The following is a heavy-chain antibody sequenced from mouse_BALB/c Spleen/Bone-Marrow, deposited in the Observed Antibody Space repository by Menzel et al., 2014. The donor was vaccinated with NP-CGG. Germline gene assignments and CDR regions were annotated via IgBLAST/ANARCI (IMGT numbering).Heavy chain of an antibody. Sequence: VQLQQSGPDLVKPGASLKISCKASGYSFTGYYMYWLKQSHGKSLEWIGRVNPINGGTTYNQKFKDKAILTVDKSSTIAYMELRSLTSEDSAVYYCARDAMDYWGQGTSVTVSS. CDR1: GYSFTGYY. V-gene: IGHV1-18*01. CDR3: ARDAMDY. J-gene: IGHJ4*01. CDR2: VNPINGGT.